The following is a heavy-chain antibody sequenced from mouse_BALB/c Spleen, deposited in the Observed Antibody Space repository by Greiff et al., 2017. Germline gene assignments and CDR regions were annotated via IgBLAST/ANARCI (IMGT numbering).Heavy chain of an antibody. CDR3: ARGEGNYDAMDY. V-gene: IGHV3-2*02. CDR2: ISYSGST. J-gene: IGHJ4*01. Sequence: EVKLEESGPGLVKPSQSLSLTCTVTGYSITSDYAWNWIRQFPGNKLEWMGYISYSGSTSYNPSLKSRISITRDTSKNQFFLQLNSVTTEDTATYYCARGEGNYDAMDYWGQGTSVTVSS. CDR1: GYSITSDYA. D-gene: IGHD2-1*01.